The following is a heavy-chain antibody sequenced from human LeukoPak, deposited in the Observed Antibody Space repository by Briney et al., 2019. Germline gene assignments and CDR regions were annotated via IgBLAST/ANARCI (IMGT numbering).Heavy chain of an antibody. V-gene: IGHV1-18*01. J-gene: IGHJ4*02. D-gene: IGHD3-10*01. CDR3: ARDPRYYYGSGSYSGVYY. CDR2: ISAYNGNT. CDR1: GYTFTSYG. Sequence: GASVKVSCKASGYTFTSYGISWVRQAPGQGLEWMGWISAYNGNTNYAQKLQGRVTMTTDTSTSTAYMELRSLGSDDTAVYYCARDPRYYYGSGSYSGVYYWGQGTLVTVSS.